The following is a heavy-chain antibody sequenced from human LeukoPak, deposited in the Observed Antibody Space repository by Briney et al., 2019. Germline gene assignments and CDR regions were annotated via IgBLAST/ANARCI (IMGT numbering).Heavy chain of an antibody. J-gene: IGHJ4*02. Sequence: PGGSLRLSCAVSGFTFSSYAMSWVRQAPGKGLEWVSANSSGSYTWYDDSVKGRFTISRDNSKNTLYLQMNSLRAEDTAVYYCAKDRRQSIAAEPFDHWGQGTLVTVSS. D-gene: IGHD6-25*01. CDR1: GFTFSSYA. CDR3: AKDRRQSIAAEPFDH. V-gene: IGHV3-23*01. CDR2: NSSGSYT.